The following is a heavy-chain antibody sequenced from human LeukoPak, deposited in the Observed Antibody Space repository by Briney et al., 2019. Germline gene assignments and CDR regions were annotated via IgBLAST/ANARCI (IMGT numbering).Heavy chain of an antibody. J-gene: IGHJ4*02. V-gene: IGHV3-23*01. D-gene: IGHD3-22*01. CDR1: GYTFSSYA. CDR2: ISGGGGST. Sequence: GGSLRLSCAASGYTFSSYAMSWVRQAPGKGLEWVSAISGGGGSTHYADSVKGRFTISRDNSKNTLYLQMSSLRAGDTAVYYCAKSSYYDSSGYYREYYFDYWGQGTLVTVSS. CDR3: AKSSYYDSSGYYREYYFDY.